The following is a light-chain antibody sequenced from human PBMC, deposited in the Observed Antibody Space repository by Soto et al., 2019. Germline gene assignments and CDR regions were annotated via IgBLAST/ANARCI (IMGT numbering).Light chain of an antibody. CDR2: DVK. CDR3: SSYTSSSSVI. Sequence: QSALTQPASVSGSPGQSIAISCTGTSSDVGAYDYVSWYQQHPGKAPKLMIYDVKYRPSGVSNRFSGSKSGNTASLTISGLQAEDEVDYYCSSYTSSSSVIFGGGTKVTVL. J-gene: IGLJ2*01. V-gene: IGLV2-14*01. CDR1: SSDVGAYDY.